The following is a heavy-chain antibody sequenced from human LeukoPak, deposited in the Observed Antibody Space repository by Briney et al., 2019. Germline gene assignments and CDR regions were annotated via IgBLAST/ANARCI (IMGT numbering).Heavy chain of an antibody. Sequence: ASVKLSCKASGYSFTNYSMNWVRQAPGQGLEFIGWIHTRTGNTAYAQCLSGRFVFSLDTPVTTTYLQISDLRAEDTAVYFCGRALDYLGSLSLPDFWGQGTLVTVSS. J-gene: IGHJ4*02. CDR1: GYSFTNYS. D-gene: IGHD1-26*01. V-gene: IGHV7-4-1*02. CDR3: GRALDYLGSLSLPDF. CDR2: IHTRTGNT.